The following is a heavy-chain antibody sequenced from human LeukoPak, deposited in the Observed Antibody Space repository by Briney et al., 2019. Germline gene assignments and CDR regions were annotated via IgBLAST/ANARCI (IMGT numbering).Heavy chain of an antibody. CDR1: GYSFTTYW. Sequence: GESLKISCKGSGYSFTTYWIGWVRQMPGKGLEWMGIIYPGDSDTRYSPSFQGQVTISADKSISTAYLQWSSLKASDTAMYYCARHVPGVPYYDSSGYSAFDIWGQGTMVTVSS. J-gene: IGHJ3*02. CDR3: ARHVPGVPYYDSSGYSAFDI. D-gene: IGHD3-22*01. CDR2: IYPGDSDT. V-gene: IGHV5-51*01.